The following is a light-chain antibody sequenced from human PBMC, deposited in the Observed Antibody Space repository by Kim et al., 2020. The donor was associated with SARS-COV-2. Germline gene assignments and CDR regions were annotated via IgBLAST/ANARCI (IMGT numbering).Light chain of an antibody. CDR1: SSNIGAGYD. Sequence: QRVPISCTGGSSNIGAGYDVHWYQQLPGTAPKLLIYGNSNRPSGVPDRFSGSKSGTSASLAITGLQAEDEADYYCQSYDSSLSGCVFGGGTQLTVL. CDR3: QSYDSSLSGCV. CDR2: GNS. V-gene: IGLV1-40*01. J-gene: IGLJ3*02.